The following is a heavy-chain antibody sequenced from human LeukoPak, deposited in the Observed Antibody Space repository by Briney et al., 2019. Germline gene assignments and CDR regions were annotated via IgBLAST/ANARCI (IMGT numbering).Heavy chain of an antibody. Sequence: PSETLSLTCTVSGYSISSGYYWGWIRQPPGKGLEWIGSIYHSGSTYYNPSLKSRVTISVDTSKNQFSLKLSSVTAADTAVYYCARDWGRGAAAGIDYWGQGTLVTVSS. J-gene: IGHJ4*02. D-gene: IGHD6-13*01. CDR2: IYHSGST. V-gene: IGHV4-38-2*02. CDR3: ARDWGRGAAAGIDY. CDR1: GYSISSGYY.